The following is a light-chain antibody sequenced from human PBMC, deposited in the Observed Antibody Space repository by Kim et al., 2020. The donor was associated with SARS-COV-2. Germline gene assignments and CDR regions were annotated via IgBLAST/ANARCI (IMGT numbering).Light chain of an antibody. J-gene: IGLJ3*02. Sequence: QAGLTQPPSVSKGLRQTATLTCTGNSNNVGNQGAAWLQQHQGHTPTHLSYRNNNRPSGISERLSASRSGNTASLTITRLQSEDEAEYYCSAWDSSLSAWVFGGGTQVTVL. CDR2: RNN. CDR3: SAWDSSLSAWV. V-gene: IGLV10-54*01. CDR1: SNNVGNQG.